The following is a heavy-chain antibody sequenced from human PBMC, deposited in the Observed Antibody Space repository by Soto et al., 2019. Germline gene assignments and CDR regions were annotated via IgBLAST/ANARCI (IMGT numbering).Heavy chain of an antibody. CDR2: MNPNNGNT. CDR3: AGLGFRESHSYYDMDV. J-gene: IGHJ6*02. V-gene: IGHV1-8*01. CDR1: AYTFTSYD. Sequence: ASVKVSCKAAAYTFTSYDINWVRQATGQDFEWMGWMNPNNGNTAYAQKFQGRVTISADKFTGTAYMELSGLRSDDTAVYYCAGLGFRESHSYYDMDVWGQGTTVTVSS. D-gene: IGHD3-10*01.